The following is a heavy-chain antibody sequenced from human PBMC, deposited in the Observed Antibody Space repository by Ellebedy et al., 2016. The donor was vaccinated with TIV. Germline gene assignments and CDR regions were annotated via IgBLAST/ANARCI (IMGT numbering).Heavy chain of an antibody. V-gene: IGHV2-70*12. CDR1: GFSLKTSGMC. CDR3: AQSPKYYYGFDA. J-gene: IGHJ6*02. Sequence: SGPTLVXPAQTLTLTCAFSGFSLKTSGMCVSWFRQAPGKALEWLARIDWDDDKYYSTSLKTRVTISKDTSENQVVLTMTNMDPMDTATYYCAQSPKYYYGFDAWGQGTTVTVSS. CDR2: IDWDDDK.